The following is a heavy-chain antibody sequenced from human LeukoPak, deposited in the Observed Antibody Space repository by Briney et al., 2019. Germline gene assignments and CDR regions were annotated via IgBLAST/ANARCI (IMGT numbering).Heavy chain of an antibody. Sequence: ASVKVSCKASGYTFTGCYMHWVRQAPGQGLEWMGWINPNSGGTNYAQKFQGRVTMTRDTSISTAYMELSRLRSDDTAVYYCARAGCRSTSCYTRLVYWGQGTLVTVSS. V-gene: IGHV1-2*02. CDR1: GYTFTGCY. CDR2: INPNSGGT. D-gene: IGHD2-2*02. J-gene: IGHJ4*02. CDR3: ARAGCRSTSCYTRLVY.